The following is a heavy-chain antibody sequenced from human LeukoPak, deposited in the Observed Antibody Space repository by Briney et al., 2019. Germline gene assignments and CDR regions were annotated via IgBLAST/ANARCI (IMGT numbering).Heavy chain of an antibody. CDR3: ARIVQWPKGFDH. V-gene: IGHV3-23*01. Sequence: PGGSPRLSCAASGFTFSTYAMTWVRQAPGKGLHYVSAISIGGNTFYADSVKGRFTISRDNSKNTLYLQMSSLRVEDTAAYYCARIVQWPKGFDHWGQGTLVTVSS. CDR2: ISIGGNT. J-gene: IGHJ4*02. D-gene: IGHD6-19*01. CDR1: GFTFSTYA.